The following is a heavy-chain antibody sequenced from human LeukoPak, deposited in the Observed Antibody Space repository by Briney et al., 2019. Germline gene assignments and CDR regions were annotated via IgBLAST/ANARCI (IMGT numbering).Heavy chain of an antibody. CDR3: TRGPIQLWLYHGMDV. CDR2: IRSKTYDGTR. CDR1: GFTFGDHS. V-gene: IGHV3-49*04. D-gene: IGHD5-18*01. Sequence: GGSLRLSCTVSGFTFGDHSMSWVRQAPGKGLEWVVFIRSKTYDGTREYAASVKGRFIISRDDSTSIAYLQMNSLKTEDTAVYYCTRGPIQLWLYHGMDVWGQGTTVTVSS. J-gene: IGHJ6*02.